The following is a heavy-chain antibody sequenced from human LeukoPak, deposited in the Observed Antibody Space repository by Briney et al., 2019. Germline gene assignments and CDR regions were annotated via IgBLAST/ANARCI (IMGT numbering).Heavy chain of an antibody. D-gene: IGHD6-19*01. CDR1: GYTFTSYD. V-gene: IGHV1-8*01. CDR3: ERASIEVPCGY. J-gene: IGHJ4*02. Sequence: GASVKVSCKASGYTFTSYDINWVRQATGQGLEWMGWMNPNSGNTGYAQKFQGRVTMTSNTSISTAYMELSSLRSEDTAVYYCERASIEVPCGYWGQGTLVTVSS. CDR2: MNPNSGNT.